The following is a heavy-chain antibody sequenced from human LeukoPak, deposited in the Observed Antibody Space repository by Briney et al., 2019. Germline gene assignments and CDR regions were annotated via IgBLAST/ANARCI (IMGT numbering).Heavy chain of an antibody. CDR1: GFIFSNRF. V-gene: IGHV3-23*01. CDR3: AKESGWITGYGLDV. CDR2: ISADCGNI. J-gene: IGHJ6*02. D-gene: IGHD6-19*01. Sequence: GGSLRLSCAASGFIFSNRFMSWVRQAPGKGLEWVSSISADCGNIYYADSVKGRFTISRGNSKNTLFLQMSSLRAEDTAIYYCAKESGWITGYGLDVWGQGTTVTVSS.